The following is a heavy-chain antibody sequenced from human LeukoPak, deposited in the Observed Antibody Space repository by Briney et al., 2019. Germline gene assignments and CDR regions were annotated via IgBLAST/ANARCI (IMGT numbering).Heavy chain of an antibody. CDR2: IRSKTDGGTT. V-gene: IGHV3-15*01. Sequence: KPGGSLRLPCAASGFTFTKAWMTWVRQAPGKGLEWVGRIRSKTDGGTTDYAAPVKGRFTISRDDSKNTLYLQMNSLQTEDTAVYYCTTGLKVTDDDFWGQGTLVTVSS. CDR1: GFTFTKAW. D-gene: IGHD2-21*02. CDR3: TTGLKVTDDDF. J-gene: IGHJ4*02.